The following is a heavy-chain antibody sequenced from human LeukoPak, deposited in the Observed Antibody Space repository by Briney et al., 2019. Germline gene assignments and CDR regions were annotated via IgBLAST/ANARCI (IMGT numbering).Heavy chain of an antibody. J-gene: IGHJ3*02. CDR3: ARQDGYSLRRFDI. V-gene: IGHV4-39*01. CDR2: INHSGGS. D-gene: IGHD5-18*01. Sequence: PSETLSLTCTVSGGSISSGPYYWGWIRQPPRKGLEWIGEINHSGGSHYNPSLKSRVTISVDTSNNQFSLKLNSVTAGDTAVYYCARQDGYSLRRFDIWGQGTMVTVSS. CDR1: GGSISSGPYY.